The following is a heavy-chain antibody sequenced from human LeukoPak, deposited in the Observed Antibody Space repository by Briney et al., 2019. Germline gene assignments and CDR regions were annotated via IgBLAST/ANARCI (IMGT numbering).Heavy chain of an antibody. D-gene: IGHD3-22*01. CDR2: IYYSGST. J-gene: IGHJ5*02. V-gene: IGHV4-39*07. Sequence: SETLSLTCTVSGGSISSSSYYWGWIRQPPGKGLEWIGSIYYSGSTYYNPSLKSRVTISVDTSKNQLSLKLSSVTAADTAVYYCARGYYDSSGYLISYNWFDPWGQGTLVTVSS. CDR1: GGSISSSSYY. CDR3: ARGYYDSSGYLISYNWFDP.